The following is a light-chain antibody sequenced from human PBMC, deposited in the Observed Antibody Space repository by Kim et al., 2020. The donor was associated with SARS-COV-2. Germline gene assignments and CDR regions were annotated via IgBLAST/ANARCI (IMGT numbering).Light chain of an antibody. Sequence: QSVLAQPPSVSGAPGQTITISCTGTGSNIGASYNVHWYQQLPGTAPRLLISDNVNRPSGVPDRFSGSKSDASASLAITGLQAEDEAVYYCQSYDSSLSGSIFGTGTRVTAL. J-gene: IGLJ1*01. V-gene: IGLV1-40*01. CDR3: QSYDSSLSGSI. CDR2: DNV. CDR1: GSNIGASYN.